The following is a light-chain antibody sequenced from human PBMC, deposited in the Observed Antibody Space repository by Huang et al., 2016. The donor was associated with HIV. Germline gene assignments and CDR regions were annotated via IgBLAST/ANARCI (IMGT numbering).Light chain of an antibody. V-gene: IGKV1-33*01. CDR2: DAS. CDR1: QDIDKY. J-gene: IGKJ4*01. CDR3: QQSRS. Sequence: DIQTTQSPSSLSASVGDRVTIRCQASQDIDKYLNWYQQKPGKATELLIFDASNLERGVPTRFSGSGSGTDFTFTISSLQPEDFATYDCQQSRSFGGGTKVEVK.